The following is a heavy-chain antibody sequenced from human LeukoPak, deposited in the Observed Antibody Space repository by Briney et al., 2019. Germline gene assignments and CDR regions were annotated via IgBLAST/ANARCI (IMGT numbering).Heavy chain of an antibody. CDR3: ASYPRNIPTPPFDY. J-gene: IGHJ4*02. D-gene: IGHD2-21*01. V-gene: IGHV1-2*02. CDR2: INPNNGDT. CDR1: GYTFTAQY. Sequence: GASVKVSCKASGYTFTAQYIHWVRQAPGQGLEWMGWINPNNGDTEYVQSFLGRVTMTRDTSTTTAYLELRSLRSDDTAVYFCASYPRNIPTPPFDYWGQGTLVTASS.